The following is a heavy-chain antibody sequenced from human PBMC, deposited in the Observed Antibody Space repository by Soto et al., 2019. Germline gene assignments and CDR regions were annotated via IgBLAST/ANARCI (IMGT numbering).Heavy chain of an antibody. J-gene: IGHJ4*02. D-gene: IGHD6-19*01. CDR1: GFTFGDYG. Sequence: QVQLVQSESEVEKPGASVKVPCKTSGFTFGDYGITWVRQAPGQGLEWMGWISGHNGFTNYAQKLQDRVIMTTDTSTTTAYMELRSLTSDDTAIYYCARDLGVQPGGCGRCSMAYWGQGTLVTVSS. CDR3: ARDLGVQPGGCGRCSMAY. V-gene: IGHV1-18*01. CDR2: ISGHNGFT.